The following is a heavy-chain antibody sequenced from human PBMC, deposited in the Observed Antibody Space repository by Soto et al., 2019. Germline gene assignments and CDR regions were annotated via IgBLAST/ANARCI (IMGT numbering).Heavy chain of an antibody. CDR2: INPSGGST. V-gene: IGHV1-46*01. J-gene: IGHJ4*02. D-gene: IGHD3-10*01. CDR3: ARGLYYYGSGSYEGSYYFDY. Sequence: ASVKVSCKASGYTFTSYYMHWVRQAPGQGLEWMGIINPSGGSTSYAQKFQGRVTMTRDTSTSTVYMELSSLRSEDTAVYYCARGLYYYGSGSYEGSYYFDYWGQGTLVTVSS. CDR1: GYTFTSYY.